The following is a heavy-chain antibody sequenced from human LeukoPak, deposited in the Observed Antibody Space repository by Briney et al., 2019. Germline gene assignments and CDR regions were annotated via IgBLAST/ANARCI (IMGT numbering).Heavy chain of an antibody. CDR1: GYTFTGYY. V-gene: IGHV1-2*02. CDR3: ATDSLSITMVRGVINYDY. Sequence: ASVKVSCKASGYTFTGYYMHWVRQAPGQGLEWMGWINPNSGGTNYAQKFQGRVTMTRDTSISTAYMELSRLRSEDTAVYYCATDSLSITMVRGVINYDYWGQGTLVTVSS. D-gene: IGHD3-10*01. CDR2: INPNSGGT. J-gene: IGHJ4*02.